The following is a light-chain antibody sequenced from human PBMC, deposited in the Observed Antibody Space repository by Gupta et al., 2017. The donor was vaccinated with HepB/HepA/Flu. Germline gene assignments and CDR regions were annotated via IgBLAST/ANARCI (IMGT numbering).Light chain of an antibody. Sequence: DIQMTQSPSTLSASIGDRVTITCRASQTISTWLAWYQQKPGKAPKLLIYKASSLESGVPSRFSGSGSGTEFTLTISSLQPDDLATYYCQQYDSNLCSFGQGTKLEIK. J-gene: IGKJ2*04. CDR1: QTISTW. CDR2: KAS. V-gene: IGKV1-5*03. CDR3: QQYDSNLCS.